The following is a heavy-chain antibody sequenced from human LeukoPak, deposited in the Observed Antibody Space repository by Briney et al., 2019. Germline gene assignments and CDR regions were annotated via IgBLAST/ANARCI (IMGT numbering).Heavy chain of an antibody. V-gene: IGHV1-69*01. J-gene: IGHJ5*02. D-gene: IGHD6-13*01. CDR1: GGAFSSYA. CDR3: ARGAAAAARPNWFDT. Sequence: SVKVSCKASGGAFSSYAISWVRQAPGQGLEWMGGIIPIFGTANYAQKFQGRVTITADESTSTAYMELSSLRSEDTAVYYCARGAAAAARPNWFDTWGQGTLVTVSS. CDR2: IIPIFGTA.